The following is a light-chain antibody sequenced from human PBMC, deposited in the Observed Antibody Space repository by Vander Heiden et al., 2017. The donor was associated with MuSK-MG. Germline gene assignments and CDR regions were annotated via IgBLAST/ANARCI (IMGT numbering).Light chain of an antibody. V-gene: IGKV1-39*01. CDR3: QQNYSTPFN. J-gene: IGKJ4*01. CDR1: QSISSS. Sequence: DIEMPQSPSSLSASVGDRVTITCRASQSISSSLNWFQHKPGKAPKLLLHVASTLQSAVPSRFRGSGSGTDFTLTISSLQPEDFATYYCQQNYSTPFNFGGGTKVEIK. CDR2: VAS.